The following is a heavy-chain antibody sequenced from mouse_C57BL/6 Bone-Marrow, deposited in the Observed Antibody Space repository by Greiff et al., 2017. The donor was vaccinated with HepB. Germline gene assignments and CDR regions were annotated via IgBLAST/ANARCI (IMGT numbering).Heavy chain of an antibody. J-gene: IGHJ2*01. CDR3: TKRGRDDY. V-gene: IGHV14-4*01. CDR2: IDPENGDT. D-gene: IGHD3-3*01. Sequence: EVQLQQSGAELVRPGASVKLSCTASGFNIKDDYMHWVKQRPEQGLEWIGWIDPENGDTEYASKFQGKATITADTSSNTAYLQLSSLASEDTAVYYCTKRGRDDYWGQGTTLTVSS. CDR1: GFNIKDDY.